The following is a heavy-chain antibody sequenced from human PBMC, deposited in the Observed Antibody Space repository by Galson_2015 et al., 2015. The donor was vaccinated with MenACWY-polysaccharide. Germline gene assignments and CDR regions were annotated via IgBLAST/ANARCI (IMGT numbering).Heavy chain of an antibody. CDR1: GFTFSDYY. Sequence: SLRLSCAASGFTFSDYYMSWIRQAPGKGLEWVSYISSSGSTIYYADSVKGRFTISRDNAKNSLYLQMNSLRAEDSAVYYCARYPVFCIGPISYGMVVWGQGTTVTVSS. CDR2: ISSSGSTI. V-gene: IGHV3-11*01. J-gene: IGHJ6*02. CDR3: ARYPVFCIGPISYGMVV. D-gene: IGHD3-3*01.